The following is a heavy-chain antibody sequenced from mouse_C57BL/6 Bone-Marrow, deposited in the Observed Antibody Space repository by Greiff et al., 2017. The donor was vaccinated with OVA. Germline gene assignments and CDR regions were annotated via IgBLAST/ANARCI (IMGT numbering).Heavy chain of an antibody. CDR2: IYPRSGNT. V-gene: IGHV1-81*01. CDR3: ARSGYYFDY. CDR1: CYTFTSYG. D-gene: IGHD2-2*01. J-gene: IGHJ2*01. Sequence: LVESGAELARPGASVKLSCKASCYTFTSYGISWVKQRTGQGLEWIGEIYPRSGNTYYNEKFKGKATLTADKSSSTAYMELRSLTSEDSAVYFCARSGYYFDYWGQGTTLTVSS.